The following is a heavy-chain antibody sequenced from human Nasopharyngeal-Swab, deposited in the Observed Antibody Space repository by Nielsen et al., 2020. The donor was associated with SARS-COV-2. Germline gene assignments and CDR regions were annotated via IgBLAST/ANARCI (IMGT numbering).Heavy chain of an antibody. CDR2: IYYSGST. D-gene: IGHD5-18*01. Sequence: SETLSLTCTVSGGSISSYYWSWIRQPPGKGLEWNGYIYYSGSTNYNPSLKSRVTISVDTSKNQFSLKLSSVTAADTAVYYCARGGYSYGSALAWYMDVWGKGTTVTVSS. CDR1: GGSISSYY. CDR3: ARGGYSYGSALAWYMDV. V-gene: IGHV4-59*01. J-gene: IGHJ6*03.